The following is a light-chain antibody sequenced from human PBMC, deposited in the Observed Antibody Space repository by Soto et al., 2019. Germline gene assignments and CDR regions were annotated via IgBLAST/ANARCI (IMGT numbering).Light chain of an antibody. CDR1: QSISSY. CDR2: AAS. CDR3: QKSYSTPS. Sequence: DIQMTQSPSSLSASVGDRVTITCRASQSISSYLNWYQQKPGKAPKLLIYAASSLQSGVPSRFSGSGSGTDFTHTISSLQPEDFATYYCQKSYSTPSFGQGTKVDI. J-gene: IGKJ1*01. V-gene: IGKV1-39*01.